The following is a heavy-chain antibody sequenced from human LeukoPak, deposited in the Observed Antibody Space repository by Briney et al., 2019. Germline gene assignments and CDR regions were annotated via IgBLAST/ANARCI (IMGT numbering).Heavy chain of an antibody. V-gene: IGHV4-59*11. CDR2: IYSSGYT. Sequence: PSETLSLTCTVSNGSISSHYWSWIRQPPGKGLEWIGLIYSSGYTNYNPSLKSRVTISVDTSRNQFSLKLSSATAADTAVYYCARNERWAQKDTYYAYFYYMDVWGKGSTVTVSS. CDR3: ARNERWAQKDTYYAYFYYMDV. CDR1: NGSISSHY. J-gene: IGHJ6*03. D-gene: IGHD4-23*01.